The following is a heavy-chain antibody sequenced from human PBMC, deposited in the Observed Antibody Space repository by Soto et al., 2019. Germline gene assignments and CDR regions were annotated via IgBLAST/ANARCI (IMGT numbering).Heavy chain of an antibody. J-gene: IGHJ5*01. Sequence: PTQPXSGDLPGGXVSRTRGVWHCIRQSPSRGLEWLGRTYYRSKWYNDYAVSVKGRITINPDTSNNQLSLQLNSVTPDDTAVYYGGIRVGNRGLDSLRKGTL. V-gene: IGHV6-1*01. D-gene: IGHD3-10*01. CDR2: TYYRSKWYN. CDR3: GIRVGNRGLDS. CDR1: GGXVSRTRGV.